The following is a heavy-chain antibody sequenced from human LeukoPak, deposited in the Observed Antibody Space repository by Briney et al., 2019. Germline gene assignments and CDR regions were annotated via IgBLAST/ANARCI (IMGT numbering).Heavy chain of an antibody. Sequence: GRSLTLSCAAAGFTFSSFGMSWDSQAQGKGLEWVSAISGSGGYTYYADFVKGRFTISRDNSKNTLYLQMNSLRAEDTAIYYCAKDSNGARFDPWGQGTLVTVSS. V-gene: IGHV3-23*01. CDR1: GFTFSSFG. D-gene: IGHD2-8*01. CDR3: AKDSNGARFDP. CDR2: ISGSGGYT. J-gene: IGHJ5*02.